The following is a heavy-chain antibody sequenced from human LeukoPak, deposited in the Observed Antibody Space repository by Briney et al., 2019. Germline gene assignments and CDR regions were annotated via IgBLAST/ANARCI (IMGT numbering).Heavy chain of an antibody. J-gene: IGHJ4*02. CDR2: ISYDGSNK. CDR1: GFTFSNYG. D-gene: IGHD5-12*01. Sequence: GGSLRLSCAASGFTFSNYGMHWVRQAPGKGLEWVAVISYDGSNKYYADSVKGRFTISRDNSKNTLYLQMNSLRAEDTAVYYCAKDLGGSGYDFDYWGQGTLVIVSS. CDR3: AKDLGGSGYDFDY. V-gene: IGHV3-30*18.